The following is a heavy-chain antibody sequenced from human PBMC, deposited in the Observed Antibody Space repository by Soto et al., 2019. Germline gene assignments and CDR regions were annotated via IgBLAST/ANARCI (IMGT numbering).Heavy chain of an antibody. V-gene: IGHV4-59*01. Sequence: QVQLRESGPRLVKASETLSLTCTVSGGSIGRNFWSWIRQSPGNHLEWIGYIYHDGTTTYNPSLKGRVTMSVDTSKNQLSLILTSVTAADTAVYYCAKDGERYCSSSTCPIDSWGQGALVTVSS. J-gene: IGHJ4*02. CDR1: GGSIGRNF. CDR3: AKDGERYCSSSTCPIDS. CDR2: IYHDGTT. D-gene: IGHD2-2*01.